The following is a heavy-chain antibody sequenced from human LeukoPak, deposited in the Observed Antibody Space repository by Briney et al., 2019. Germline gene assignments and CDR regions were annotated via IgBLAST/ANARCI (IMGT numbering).Heavy chain of an antibody. CDR2: IKSKTDGGTT. D-gene: IGHD6-13*01. V-gene: IGHV3-15*07. CDR3: ARAGYRLAAARLDY. CDR1: GFTFSNAW. J-gene: IGHJ4*02. Sequence: GGSLRLSCAASGFTFSNAWMNWVRQAPGKGLEWVGRIKSKTDGGTTDYAAPVKGRFTISRDDSKNTLYLQMNSLKTEDTAVYYCARAGYRLAAARLDYWGQGTLVTVSS.